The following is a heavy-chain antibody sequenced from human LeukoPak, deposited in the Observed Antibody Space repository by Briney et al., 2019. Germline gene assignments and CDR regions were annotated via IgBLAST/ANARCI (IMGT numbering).Heavy chain of an antibody. D-gene: IGHD6-6*01. Sequence: WASVTVSCKASGYTFTGYYMHWVRQAPGQGLEWMGWINPNGGTTNYAQKFQGRVTMTRDTSTSTAYMELRSLRSDDTAVYYCARVPHSSSSIDYWGQGTLVTVSS. J-gene: IGHJ4*02. CDR2: INPNGGTT. CDR1: GYTFTGYY. CDR3: ARVPHSSSSIDY. V-gene: IGHV1-2*02.